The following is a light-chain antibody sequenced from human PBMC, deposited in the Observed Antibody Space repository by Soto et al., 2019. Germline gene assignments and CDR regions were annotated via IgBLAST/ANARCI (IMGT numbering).Light chain of an antibody. V-gene: IGLV2-14*01. Sequence: QSALTQPASVSGSLGQSITISCTGTISDIGSYHYVSWYQHHPGKAPKLIIYEVTNRPSGVSNRFSGSKSGNTASLTISGLQAEDEADYYCSSYTGSSTSYVFGSGTKLTVL. CDR3: SSYTGSSTSYV. CDR2: EVT. CDR1: ISDIGSYHY. J-gene: IGLJ1*01.